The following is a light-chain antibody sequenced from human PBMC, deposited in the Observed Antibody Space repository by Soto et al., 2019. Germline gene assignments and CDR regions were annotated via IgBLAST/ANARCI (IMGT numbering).Light chain of an antibody. V-gene: IGKV4-1*01. CDR3: QQNYSTPQA. CDR1: QSVLYSSNNKNY. J-gene: IGKJ1*01. Sequence: DIVMTQSPDSLAVSLGERATINCKSSQSVLYSSNNKNYLAWYQQKPGQPPKLLIYWASTRESGVPDRFSGSGSGTDFTLTISSLQAEDVAVYYCQQNYSTPQAFGQGTKVEFK. CDR2: WAS.